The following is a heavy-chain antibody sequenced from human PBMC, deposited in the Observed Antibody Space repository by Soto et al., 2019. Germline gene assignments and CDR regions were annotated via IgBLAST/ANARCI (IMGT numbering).Heavy chain of an antibody. CDR1: GFTFSSYG. CDR3: ARDQLHDSSGYSFFSSVGYYYYYGMDV. D-gene: IGHD3-22*01. Sequence: PGGSLILSCAASGFTFSSYGMHWVRQDPGKGLEWMAVIWYDGSNKYYADSVKGRFTISRDNSKNTLYLQMNSLRAEDTAVYYCARDQLHDSSGYSFFSSVGYYYYYGMDVWGQGTTVTVSS. V-gene: IGHV3-33*01. J-gene: IGHJ6*02. CDR2: IWYDGSNK.